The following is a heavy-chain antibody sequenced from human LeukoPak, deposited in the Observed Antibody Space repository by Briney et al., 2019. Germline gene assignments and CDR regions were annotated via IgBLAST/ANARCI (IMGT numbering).Heavy chain of an antibody. V-gene: IGHV4-39*07. D-gene: IGHD5-12*01. Sequence: PSETLSLTCTVSGGSISSAGHYWGWIRQPPGKGLEWIGSMHYSGSTYYNPSLKSRVTISVDTSKNQFSLKLNSMTAADSAVYYCAMATVGTVEFDYWGQGTLVTVSS. CDR2: MHYSGST. CDR3: AMATVGTVEFDY. CDR1: GGSISSAGHY. J-gene: IGHJ4*02.